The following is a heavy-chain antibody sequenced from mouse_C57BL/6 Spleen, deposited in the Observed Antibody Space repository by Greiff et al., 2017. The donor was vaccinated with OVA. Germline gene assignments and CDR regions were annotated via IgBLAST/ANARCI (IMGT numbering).Heavy chain of an antibody. CDR2: IWRGGST. V-gene: IGHV2-5*01. CDR3: AKNHYYGSSYWYFDV. CDR1: GFSLTSYG. D-gene: IGHD1-1*01. J-gene: IGHJ1*03. Sequence: QVQLKQSGPGLVQPSQSLSITCTVSGFSLTSYGVHWVRQSPGKGLEWLGVIWRGGSTDYNAAFMSRLSITKDNPKSQVFCKMNSLQADDTAIYYWAKNHYYGSSYWYFDVWGTGTTVTVAS.